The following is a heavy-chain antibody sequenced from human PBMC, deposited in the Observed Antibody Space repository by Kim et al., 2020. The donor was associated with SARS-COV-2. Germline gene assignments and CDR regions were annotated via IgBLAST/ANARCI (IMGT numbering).Heavy chain of an antibody. CDR1: GGSFSGYY. CDR3: ARGVHYSGYLTLYFDY. V-gene: IGHV4-34*01. D-gene: IGHD5-12*01. J-gene: IGHJ4*02. Sequence: SETLSLTCAVYGGSFSGYYWSWIRQPPGKGLEWIGEINHSGSTNYNPSLKSRVTISVDTSKNQFSLKLSSVTAADTAVYYCARGVHYSGYLTLYFDYWGQGTLVTVSS. CDR2: INHSGST.